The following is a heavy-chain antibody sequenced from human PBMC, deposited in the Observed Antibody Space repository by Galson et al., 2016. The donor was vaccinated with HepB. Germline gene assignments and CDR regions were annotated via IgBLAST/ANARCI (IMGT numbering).Heavy chain of an antibody. CDR3: ARLVLWFGDLRDDWYFDL. D-gene: IGHD3-10*01. Sequence: SVKVSCKASGYMFTAYGITWVRQAPGQGLEWMGWISPYNGKTNYTQKLQGRVTMTTDTSTSTVYMDLRSLRSDDTAVYYCARLVLWFGDLRDDWYFDLWGRGTLVTVSS. CDR2: ISPYNGKT. V-gene: IGHV1-18*01. J-gene: IGHJ2*01. CDR1: GYMFTAYG.